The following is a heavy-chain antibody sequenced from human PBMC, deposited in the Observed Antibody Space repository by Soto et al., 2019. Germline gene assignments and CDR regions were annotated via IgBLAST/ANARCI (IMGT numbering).Heavy chain of an antibody. CDR3: TRDFRDTMIVVAPGDY. V-gene: IGHV3-49*04. J-gene: IGHJ4*02. CDR1: GFTFGDYA. D-gene: IGHD3-22*01. Sequence: SLRLSCTASGFTFGDYAMSWVRQAPGKVLEWVGFIRSKAYGGTTEYAASVKGRFTISRDDSKSIAYLQMNSLKTEDTAVYYCTRDFRDTMIVVAPGDYWGQGTLVTVSS. CDR2: IRSKAYGGTT.